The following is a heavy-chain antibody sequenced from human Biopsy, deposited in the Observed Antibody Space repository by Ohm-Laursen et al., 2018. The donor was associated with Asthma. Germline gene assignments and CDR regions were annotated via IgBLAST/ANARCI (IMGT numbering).Heavy chain of an antibody. CDR2: ISAYNGNT. CDR3: ASGLGMDV. CDR1: GGTYSSHS. V-gene: IGHV1-18*01. J-gene: IGHJ6*02. Sequence: ESSVKVSCKASGGTYSSHSISWVRQAPGQGLEWMGWISAYNGNTNYAQKLQGRVTMTTDTSTSTAYMELRSLRSDDTAVYYCASGLGMDVWGQGTTVTVSS.